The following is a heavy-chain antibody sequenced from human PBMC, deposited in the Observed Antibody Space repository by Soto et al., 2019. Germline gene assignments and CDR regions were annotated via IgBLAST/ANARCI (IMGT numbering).Heavy chain of an antibody. CDR1: GGSLGSSSYY. CDR2: IYYSGNT. J-gene: IGHJ4*02. D-gene: IGHD6-13*01. V-gene: IGHV4-39*01. Sequence: PSETLSLTCTVSGGSLGSSSYYWGWIRQSPGKGLEWIGNIYYSGNTFYNPSLKSRVTISVDTPKNQFYLHLSSVTAADTAIFYCASIAAPGTTHFDFWGQGTLVTVS. CDR3: ASIAAPGTTHFDF.